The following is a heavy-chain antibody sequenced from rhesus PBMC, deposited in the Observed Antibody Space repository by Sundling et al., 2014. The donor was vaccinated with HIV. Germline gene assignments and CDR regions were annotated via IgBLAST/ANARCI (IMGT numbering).Heavy chain of an antibody. CDR3: ARKIPGLGGLDS. Sequence: QVQLQGSGPGLVKPSETLSLTCVVSGYSISSGYGWSWVRQSPGKGLEWIGHIAGSSGSTYYNPSLESRVTISTDTSKNQFSLKLTSLTAADTAVYFCARKIPGLGGLDSWGQGVLVTVSS. V-gene: IGHV4-127*01. CDR2: IAGSSGST. CDR1: GYSISSGYG. J-gene: IGHJ4*01.